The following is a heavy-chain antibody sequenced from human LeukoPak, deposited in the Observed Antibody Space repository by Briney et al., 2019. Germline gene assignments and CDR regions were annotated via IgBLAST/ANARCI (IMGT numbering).Heavy chain of an antibody. CDR2: IYYSGST. Sequence: SETLSLTCTVSGGSISSGGYYWSWIRQHPGKGLEWIGYIYYSGSTNYNPSLKSRVTISLDASKNQFSLRLSSVTAADTAVYYCARSYDSRGYYYYDMDVWGQGTTVTVSS. D-gene: IGHD3-22*01. CDR1: GGSISSGGYY. V-gene: IGHV4-61*08. CDR3: ARSYDSRGYYYYDMDV. J-gene: IGHJ6*02.